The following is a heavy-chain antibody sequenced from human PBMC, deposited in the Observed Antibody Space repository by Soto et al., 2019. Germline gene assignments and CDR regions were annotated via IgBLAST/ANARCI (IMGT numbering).Heavy chain of an antibody. D-gene: IGHD3-10*01. CDR2: IYTSGAT. Sequence: QVQLQESGPGLVKPSETLSLTCSVSGSSFSNFYWSWIRQPAGKGLEWIGCIYTSGATSYNPSLTIRFTLSVDTPQTQMSLNLTSVPAADTAVYYCVRGGIQLSYAFDHWGQGILVTVSS. V-gene: IGHV4-4*07. CDR3: VRGGIQLSYAFDH. CDR1: GSSFSNFY. J-gene: IGHJ4*02.